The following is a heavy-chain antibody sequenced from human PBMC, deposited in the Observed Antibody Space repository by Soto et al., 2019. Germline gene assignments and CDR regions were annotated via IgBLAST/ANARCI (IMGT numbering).Heavy chain of an antibody. V-gene: IGHV3-21*01. CDR2: ISSSSSYI. CDR3: ARGKLPCIWFGEACDI. Sequence: EVQLVESGGGLVKPGGSLRLSCAASGFTFSNYSMNWVRQAPGKGLEWVSSISSSSSYIYYADSLKGRFTISRDNAKNPLSLQMNSLRAEDTAVYYCARGKLPCIWFGEACDIWGEGTMVTVSS. D-gene: IGHD3-10*01. CDR1: GFTFSNYS. J-gene: IGHJ3*02.